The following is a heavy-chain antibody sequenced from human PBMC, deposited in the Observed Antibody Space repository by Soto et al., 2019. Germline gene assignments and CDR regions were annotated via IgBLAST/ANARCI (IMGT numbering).Heavy chain of an antibody. V-gene: IGHV3-48*02. CDR3: ARVNDYGDFPYYYGMDV. D-gene: IGHD4-17*01. Sequence: EVQLVESGGGLVQPGGSLRLSCAASGFTFSSYSMNWVRQAPGKGLEWVSYISSSSSTIYYADSVKGRFTISRDNAKNSLYLQMNSLRDEDTAVYYCARVNDYGDFPYYYGMDVWGQGTTVTVSS. J-gene: IGHJ6*02. CDR2: ISSSSSTI. CDR1: GFTFSSYS.